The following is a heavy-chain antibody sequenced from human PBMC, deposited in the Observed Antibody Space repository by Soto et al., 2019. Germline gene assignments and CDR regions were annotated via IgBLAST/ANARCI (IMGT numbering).Heavy chain of an antibody. CDR2: MNPNSGNT. CDR1: GYTFTSYD. V-gene: IGHV1-8*01. J-gene: IGHJ4*02. D-gene: IGHD2-15*01. Sequence: ASVKVSCKASGYTFTSYDINWVRQATGQGLEWMGWMNPNSGNTGYAQKFQGRVTMTRNTSISTAYMELSRLRSDDTAVYYCARGDCSGGSCYSYYFDYWGQGTLVNVSS. CDR3: ARGDCSGGSCYSYYFDY.